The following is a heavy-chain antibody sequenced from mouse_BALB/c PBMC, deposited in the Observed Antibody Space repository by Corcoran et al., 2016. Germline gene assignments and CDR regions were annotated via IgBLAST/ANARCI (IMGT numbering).Heavy chain of an antibody. Sequence: VQLQQSGAGLVKPGASVKLSCKASGYTFTEYIIHWVKQRSGQGLEWIGWFYPGSGSIKYNEKFKDKATLTADKSSSTVYMELSRLTSEDSAVYFCARHERLYYGNYVGYFDVWGAGTTVTVSS. CDR3: ARHERLYYGNYVGYFDV. D-gene: IGHD2-1*01. J-gene: IGHJ1*01. CDR2: FYPGSGSI. CDR1: GYTFTEYI. V-gene: IGHV1-62-2*01.